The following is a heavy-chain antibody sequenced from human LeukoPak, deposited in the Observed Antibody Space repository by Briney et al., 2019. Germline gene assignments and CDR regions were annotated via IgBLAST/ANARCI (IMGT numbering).Heavy chain of an antibody. CDR1: GDSMSDSY. V-gene: IGHV4-4*07. J-gene: IGHJ6*03. Sequence: RASETLSLTCTVSGDSMSDSYWSWIRQPAGKGLEWIGRIYASGSTNYNPSLKSRVPLSVDTSRNQFPLTLSSVTAADTAVYHCARDIRSHNGPGGYYYYYMDVWGKGTTVTVSS. D-gene: IGHD2-8*01. CDR3: ARDIRSHNGPGGYYYYYMDV. CDR2: IYASGST.